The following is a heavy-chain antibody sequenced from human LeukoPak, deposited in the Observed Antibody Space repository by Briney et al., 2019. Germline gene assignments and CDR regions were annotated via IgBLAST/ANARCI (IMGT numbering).Heavy chain of an antibody. Sequence: PGGSLRLSCAASGFTFSNAWMSWVRQAPGKGLEWVGRIKSKTIDGTIDYAAPVKGRFTISRDDSKNKLYLQMSSLKTEDTAIYYCTTVSTGYDWEWLLSGYFDLWGRGTLVTVSS. J-gene: IGHJ2*01. CDR1: GFTFSNAW. D-gene: IGHD3-3*01. V-gene: IGHV3-15*01. CDR2: IKSKTIDGTI. CDR3: TTVSTGYDWEWLLSGYFDL.